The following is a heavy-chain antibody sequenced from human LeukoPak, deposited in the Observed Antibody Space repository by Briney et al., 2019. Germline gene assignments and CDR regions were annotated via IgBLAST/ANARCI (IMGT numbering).Heavy chain of an antibody. J-gene: IGHJ5*02. CDR2: MNPNSGNT. V-gene: IGHV1-8*03. Sequence: ASVKVSCKASGYTFTSYDINWVRQATGQGLEWMGWMNPNSGNTGYAQKFQGRVTITRNTSISTAYMELSSLRSEDTAVYYCARWSGSYHYWFDPWGQGTLVTVSS. CDR1: GYTFTSYD. D-gene: IGHD1-26*01. CDR3: ARWSGSYHYWFDP.